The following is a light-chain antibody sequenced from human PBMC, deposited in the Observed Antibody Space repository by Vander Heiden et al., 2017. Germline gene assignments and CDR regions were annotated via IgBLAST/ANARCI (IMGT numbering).Light chain of an antibody. V-gene: IGLV1-44*01. CDR2: SNT. Sequence: SVLTQPPSASGTPGQRVTISCSGGSSNIGSNTVTWLQQLPGTAPKLLIYSNTHRPSGVPDRFSGSKSGTSASLAISGLQSEDEADYYCAAWDDSLNGPVFGGGTELTVL. J-gene: IGLJ3*02. CDR1: SSNIGSNT. CDR3: AAWDDSLNGPV.